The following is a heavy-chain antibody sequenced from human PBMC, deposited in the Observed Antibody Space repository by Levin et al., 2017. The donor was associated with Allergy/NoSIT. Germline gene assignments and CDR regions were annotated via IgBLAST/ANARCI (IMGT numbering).Heavy chain of an antibody. D-gene: IGHD1-26*01. CDR1: GFTFSSYG. Sequence: PGASVKVSCAASGFTFSSYGMHWVRQAPGKGLEWVAVISYDGSNKYYADSVKGRFTISRDNSKNTLYLQMNSLRAEDTAVYYCAKERWELTQGMADYWGQGTLVTVSS. CDR3: AKERWELTQGMADY. V-gene: IGHV3-30*18. CDR2: ISYDGSNK. J-gene: IGHJ4*02.